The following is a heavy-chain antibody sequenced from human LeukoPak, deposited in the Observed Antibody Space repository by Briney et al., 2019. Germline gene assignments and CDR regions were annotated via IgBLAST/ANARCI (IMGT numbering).Heavy chain of an antibody. V-gene: IGHV6-1*01. CDR2: TYYRSKWYN. CDR1: GDSVSSNDVA. CDR3: ARVGARLGAFDI. D-gene: IGHD6-25*01. J-gene: IGHJ3*02. Sequence: SQTLSLTCAISGDSVSSNDVAWNWIRQSPSRGLEWLGRTYYRSKWYNDYAVSVKGRTTINPDTSKNQFSLQLNSVTPEDTAVYYCARVGARLGAFDIWGQGTMVTVSS.